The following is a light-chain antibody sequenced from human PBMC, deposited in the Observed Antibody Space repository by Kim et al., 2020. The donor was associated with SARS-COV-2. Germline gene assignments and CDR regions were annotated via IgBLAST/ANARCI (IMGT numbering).Light chain of an antibody. CDR1: QSISSY. CDR2: AAS. CDR3: QQSYSTPLT. Sequence: ASVGDRVTITCRASQSISSYLNWYQQKPGKAPKLLIYAASSLQSGVPSRFSGSGSGTEFTLTISSLQPEDFATYYCQQSYSTPLTFGGGTKMDIK. J-gene: IGKJ4*01. V-gene: IGKV1-39*01.